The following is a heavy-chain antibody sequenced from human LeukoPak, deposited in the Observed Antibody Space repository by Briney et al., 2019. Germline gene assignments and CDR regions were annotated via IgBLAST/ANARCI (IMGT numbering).Heavy chain of an antibody. Sequence: PGGSLRLSCGASGFNLSDYYMTWIRQAPGKGLEWLSYISNNGYSTYYRDSVKGRFTISRDNAKNSLYLEMNSLTVEDTAVYYCARQKRTFDYWGRGTLVTVS. CDR3: ARQKRTFDY. CDR2: ISNNGYST. V-gene: IGHV3-11*01. J-gene: IGHJ4*02. CDR1: GFNLSDYY.